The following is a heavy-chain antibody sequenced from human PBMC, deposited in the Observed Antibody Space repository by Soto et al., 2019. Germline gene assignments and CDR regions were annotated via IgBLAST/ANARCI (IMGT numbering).Heavy chain of an antibody. D-gene: IGHD3-22*01. Sequence: SETLSLTCAVYGGSFSGYYWSWIRQPPGKGLEWIGEINHSGSTNYNPSLKSRVTISVDTSKNQFSLKLSSVTAADTAVYYCARTIGTSSGRLLRRNKNWFDPWGQGTLVTVSS. V-gene: IGHV4-34*01. CDR3: ARTIGTSSGRLLRRNKNWFDP. CDR2: INHSGST. J-gene: IGHJ5*02. CDR1: GGSFSGYY.